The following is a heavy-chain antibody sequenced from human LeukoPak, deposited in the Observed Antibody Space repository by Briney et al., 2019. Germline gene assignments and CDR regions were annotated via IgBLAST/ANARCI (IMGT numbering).Heavy chain of an antibody. CDR2: ISISSNYK. Sequence: KPGGSLRLSCAASGFTFSSMNWVRQAPGKGLEWVSSISISSNYKYYPDSLKGRFTISRDNAKNSLYLQMNSLRAEDTAVYYCARAARPDAWGDHRCAPDAFDIGSQGTMVTGSA. J-gene: IGHJ3*02. D-gene: IGHD3-10*01. V-gene: IGHV3-21*01. CDR1: GFTFSS. CDR3: ARAARPDAWGDHRCAPDAFDI.